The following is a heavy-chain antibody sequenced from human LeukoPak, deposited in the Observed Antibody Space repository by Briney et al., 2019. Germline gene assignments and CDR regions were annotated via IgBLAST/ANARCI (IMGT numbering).Heavy chain of an antibody. D-gene: IGHD6-19*01. CDR2: IKHDGSEK. Sequence: PGGSLRLSCAASRFTFKTYWMSWVRQAPGKGLEWVANIKHDGSEKYYVDSVKGRFTISRDNAKNSLHLQMNSLRAEDTAVYYCAKFGWDPYYFDYWGQGTLVTVSS. J-gene: IGHJ4*02. CDR1: RFTFKTYW. CDR3: AKFGWDPYYFDY. V-gene: IGHV3-7*03.